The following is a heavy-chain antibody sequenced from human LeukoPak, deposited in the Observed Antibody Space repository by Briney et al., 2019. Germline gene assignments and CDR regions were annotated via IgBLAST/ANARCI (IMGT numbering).Heavy chain of an antibody. V-gene: IGHV4-39*07. D-gene: IGHD6-6*01. Sequence: PETLFLTCTVSGGSISTNSYYWGWIRQPPGKGLEWIGSIYYGGSTFYNPSLKSRVTISVDTSKNQFSLKLSSVTAADTAVYYCARGSEYSSSSVGYYYYGMDVWGQGTTVTVSS. CDR1: GGSISTNSYY. CDR2: IYYGGST. J-gene: IGHJ6*02. CDR3: ARGSEYSSSSVGYYYYGMDV.